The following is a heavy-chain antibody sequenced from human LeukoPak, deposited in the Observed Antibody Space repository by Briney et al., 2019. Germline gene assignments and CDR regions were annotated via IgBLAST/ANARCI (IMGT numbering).Heavy chain of an antibody. D-gene: IGHD5-18*01. Sequence: PGGSLRLSCAAPGFTFSSYSMNWVRQAPGKGLEWLSYIISSSSAIHYADSVKGRFTISRDNAKNSLYLQMNSLRAEDTAVYYCARGKTGMAYFDNWGQGTLVTVSS. J-gene: IGHJ4*02. CDR3: ARGKTGMAYFDN. V-gene: IGHV3-48*01. CDR2: IISSSSAI. CDR1: GFTFSSYS.